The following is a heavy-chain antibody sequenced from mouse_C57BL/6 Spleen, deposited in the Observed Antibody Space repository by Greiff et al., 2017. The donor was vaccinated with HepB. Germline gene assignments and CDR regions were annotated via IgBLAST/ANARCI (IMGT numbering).Heavy chain of an antibody. CDR1: GYTFTSYW. J-gene: IGHJ2*01. Sequence: QVHVKQPGAELVMPGASVKLSCKASGYTFTSYWMHWVKQRPGQGLEWIGEIDPSDSYTNYNQKFKGKSTLTVDKSSSTAYMQLSSLTSEDSAVYYCARLGGSRGPFDYWGQGTTLTVSS. CDR2: IDPSDSYT. D-gene: IGHD1-1*01. V-gene: IGHV1-69*01. CDR3: ARLGGSRGPFDY.